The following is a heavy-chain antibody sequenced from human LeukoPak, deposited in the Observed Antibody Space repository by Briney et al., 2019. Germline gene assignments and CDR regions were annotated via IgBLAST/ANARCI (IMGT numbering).Heavy chain of an antibody. CDR3: ARDANGGNLPFDY. V-gene: IGHV3-48*01. D-gene: IGHD4-23*01. J-gene: IGHJ4*02. CDR1: GFTFSSYS. CDR2: ISSSSSTI. Sequence: PGGSLRLSCAASGFTFSSYSMNWVRQAPGKGLEWVSYISSSSSTIYYTDSVKGRFTISRDNAKNSLYLQMNSLRVEDTAVYYCARDANGGNLPFDYWGQGTPVTVSS.